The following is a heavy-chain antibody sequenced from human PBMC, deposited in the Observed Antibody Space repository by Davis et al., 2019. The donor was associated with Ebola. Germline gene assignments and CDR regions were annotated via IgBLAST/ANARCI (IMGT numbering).Heavy chain of an antibody. CDR1: GFTFSSFA. V-gene: IGHV3-21*05. Sequence: GESLKISCAVSGFTFSSFAMAWVRQAPGKGLEWISRIGGSGNTYTNYAESVRGRFAISRDSARNSLYLEMNNLRVEDTAIYYCVPGTWIRGQGTLVTVSS. D-gene: IGHD5-18*01. CDR3: VPGTWI. J-gene: IGHJ4*02. CDR2: IGGSGNTYT.